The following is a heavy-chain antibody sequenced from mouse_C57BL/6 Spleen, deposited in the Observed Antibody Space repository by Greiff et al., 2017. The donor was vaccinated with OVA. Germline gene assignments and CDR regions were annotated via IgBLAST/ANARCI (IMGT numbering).Heavy chain of an antibody. CDR1: GYTFTSYW. CDR3: ARNRYTGYAMDY. CDR2: INPSNGGT. D-gene: IGHD2-14*01. Sequence: QVQLQQSGTELVKPGASVKLSCKASGYTFTSYWMHWVKQRPGQGLEWIGNINPSNGGTNYNEKFKSKATLTVDKSSSTAYMQLSSLTSEDSAVYYCARNRYTGYAMDYWGQGTSVTVSS. V-gene: IGHV1-53*01. J-gene: IGHJ4*01.